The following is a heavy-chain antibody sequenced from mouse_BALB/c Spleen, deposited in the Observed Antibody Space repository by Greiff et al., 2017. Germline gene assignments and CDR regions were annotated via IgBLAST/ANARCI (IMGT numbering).Heavy chain of an antibody. CDR1: GYTFTSYW. V-gene: IGHV1-7*01. Sequence: LVESGAELAKPGASVKMSCKASGYTFTSYWMHWVKQRPGQGLEWIGYINPSTGYTEYNQKFKDKATLTADKSSSTAYMQLSSLTSEDSAVYYCARGYDDAMDYWGQGTSVTVSS. CDR2: INPSTGYT. J-gene: IGHJ4*01. CDR3: ARGYDDAMDY. D-gene: IGHD2-2*01.